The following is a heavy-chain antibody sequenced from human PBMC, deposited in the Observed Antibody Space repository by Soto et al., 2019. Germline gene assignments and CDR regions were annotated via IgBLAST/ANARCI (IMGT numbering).Heavy chain of an antibody. CDR1: GGSISSGGYY. CDR3: AREIHYYDSSGYYFRGDAFDI. Sequence: SETLSLTCTVSGGSISSGGYYWSWTRQHPGKGLEWIGYIYYSGSTYYNPSLKSRVTISVDTSKNQFSLKLSSVTAADTAVYYCAREIHYYDSSGYYFRGDAFDIWGQGTMVTVSS. V-gene: IGHV4-31*03. CDR2: IYYSGST. D-gene: IGHD3-22*01. J-gene: IGHJ3*02.